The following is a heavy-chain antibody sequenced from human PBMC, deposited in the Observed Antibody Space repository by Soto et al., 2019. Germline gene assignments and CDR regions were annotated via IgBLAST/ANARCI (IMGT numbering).Heavy chain of an antibody. V-gene: IGHV4-34*01. CDR2: MSHSGGT. J-gene: IGHJ3*02. CDR3: ARVERGTVTTVVDAFAI. D-gene: IGHD1-1*01. CDR1: GGFVSSGSYY. Sequence: QVQLQQWGAGLLKPSETLSLTCAVYGGFVSSGSYYWSWIRQPPGKGLEWIGEMSHSGGTHFNPYLTSRVTISVDTSKNQFSLNIYSVTAADTALYYCARVERGTVTTVVDAFAIWGPGTMVTVSS.